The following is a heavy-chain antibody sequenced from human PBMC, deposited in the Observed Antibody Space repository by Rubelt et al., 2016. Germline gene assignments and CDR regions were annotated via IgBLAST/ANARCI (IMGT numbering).Heavy chain of an antibody. J-gene: IGHJ5*02. V-gene: IGHV4-59*12. CDR2: IYYSGST. D-gene: IGHD3-10*01. Sequence: QVQLQESGPGLVKPSETLSLTCTVSGDSISSYYWTWIRQPPGKGLEWIGYIYYSGSTNYNPSLKSRVTISVDTSKNQFSLKLRSGTAADTAVYYCARGAMVRGVDPWGQGTLVTVSS. CDR3: ARGAMVRGVDP. CDR1: GDSISSYY.